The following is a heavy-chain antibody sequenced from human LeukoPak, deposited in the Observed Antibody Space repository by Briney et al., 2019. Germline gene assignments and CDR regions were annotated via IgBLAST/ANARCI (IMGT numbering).Heavy chain of an antibody. D-gene: IGHD3-10*01. Sequence: SETLSLTCTVSGGSISSSSYYWSWLRQPPGKGLEWSGEINHSGSTNYNPSLKSRVTISVDTSKNQFSLKLSSVTAADTAVYYCARRCITMVRGVNYMDVWGKGTTVTISS. J-gene: IGHJ6*03. CDR1: GGSISSSSYY. CDR2: INHSGST. V-gene: IGHV4-39*01. CDR3: ARRCITMVRGVNYMDV.